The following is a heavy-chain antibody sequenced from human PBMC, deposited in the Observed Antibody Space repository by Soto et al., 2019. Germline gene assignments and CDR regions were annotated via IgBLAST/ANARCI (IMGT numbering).Heavy chain of an antibody. V-gene: IGHV1-18*01. J-gene: IGHJ6*02. CDR3: AREGAVAVTSYYGMDV. CDR2: ISAYNGNT. CDR1: GYTFTSYG. Sequence: QVQLVQSGAEVKKPGASVKVSCKASGYTFTSYGISWVRQAPGQGLEWMGWISAYNGNTNYAQKLQGRVTMTTDTYKSTAYTELRRLRSDDTAVYYCAREGAVAVTSYYGMDVWGQGTTVTVSS. D-gene: IGHD6-19*01.